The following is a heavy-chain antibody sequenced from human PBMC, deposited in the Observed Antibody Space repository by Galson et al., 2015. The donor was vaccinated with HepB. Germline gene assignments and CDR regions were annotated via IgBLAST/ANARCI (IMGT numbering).Heavy chain of an antibody. Sequence: SLRLSCAASGFTFNNHWMNWVRQAPGKGLEWVANINQFGSEENYVDSVKGRFAISRNSAKNSLYQKMNNLKAEDTAIYYCARVPYTSGWTFYLDYWGQGTLVTVS. D-gene: IGHD6-19*01. CDR1: GFTFNNHW. CDR3: ARVPYTSGWTFYLDY. J-gene: IGHJ4*02. CDR2: INQFGSEE. V-gene: IGHV3-7*01.